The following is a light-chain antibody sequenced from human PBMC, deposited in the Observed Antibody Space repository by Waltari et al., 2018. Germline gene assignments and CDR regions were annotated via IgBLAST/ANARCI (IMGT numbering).Light chain of an antibody. Sequence: DIVMTQSPDSLAVSPGERATINCKSSQSVLYSSNNKNYLAWYQQKPGPPPKLLISWASTRESGVPDRFSGSGSGTDFTLTISSLQAEDVAVYYCQQYYSTPRTFGQGTKVEIK. V-gene: IGKV4-1*01. CDR3: QQYYSTPRT. CDR2: WAS. CDR1: QSVLYSSNNKNY. J-gene: IGKJ1*01.